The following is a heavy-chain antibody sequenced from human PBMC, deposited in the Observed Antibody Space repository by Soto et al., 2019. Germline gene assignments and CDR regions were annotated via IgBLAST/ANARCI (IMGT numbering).Heavy chain of an antibody. D-gene: IGHD2-21*01. CDR2: ITHSGST. CDR3: ARGIVRNTVVPHDDVAI. CDR1: GGAISCSY. Sequence: SLTVAVYGGAISCSYWSWNRQPPGKGLEWIGEITHSGSTHYNPSLKSRVTISVDTSKNQFSLKLSSVTAADTAVYYCARGIVRNTVVPHDDVAIWGQGTRVT. J-gene: IGHJ3*02. V-gene: IGHV4-34*01.